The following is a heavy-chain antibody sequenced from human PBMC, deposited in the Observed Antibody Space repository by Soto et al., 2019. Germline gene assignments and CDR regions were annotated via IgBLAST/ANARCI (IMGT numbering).Heavy chain of an antibody. V-gene: IGHV5-51*01. CDR1: GYSFTSYW. Sequence: GESLKISCKGSGYSFTSYWIGWVRQMPGKSLEWMGIIYPGDSDTRYSPSFQGPVTISADKSISTAYLKWTSLKASDTAMYYCASSSITRVRGGRYYYGMDVWGQGTTVTVSS. J-gene: IGHJ6*02. D-gene: IGHD3-10*01. CDR2: IYPGDSDT. CDR3: ASSSITRVRGGRYYYGMDV.